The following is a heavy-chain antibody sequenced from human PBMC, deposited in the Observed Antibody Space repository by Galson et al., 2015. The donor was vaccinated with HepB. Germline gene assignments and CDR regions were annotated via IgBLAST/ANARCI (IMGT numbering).Heavy chain of an antibody. CDR1: GFTFSSYA. CDR3: ARSHRPRITMVRGVIIDY. J-gene: IGHJ4*02. D-gene: IGHD3-10*01. CDR2: ISGSGGST. V-gene: IGHV3-23*01. Sequence: SLRLSCAASGFTFSSYAMSWVRQAPGKGLEWVSAISGSGGSTYYADSVKGRFTISRDNSKNTLYLQMNSLGAEDTAVYYCARSHRPRITMVRGVIIDYWGQGTLVTVSS.